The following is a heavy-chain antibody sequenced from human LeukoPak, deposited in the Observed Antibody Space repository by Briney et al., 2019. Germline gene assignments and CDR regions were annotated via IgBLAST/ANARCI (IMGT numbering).Heavy chain of an antibody. J-gene: IGHJ6*04. CDR3: ASASGPGIYYGMDV. CDR2: IYYSGST. V-gene: IGHV4-4*02. CDR1: GGSINTSNW. D-gene: IGHD3-10*01. Sequence: PSGTLSLTCAVSGGSINTSNWGNWGRQPPGQGLEWIGEIYYSGSTNYNPSLKSRVTISLDKSRNQFSLKVSSVSAADTAVYYCASASGPGIYYGMDVWGKGTTVTVSS.